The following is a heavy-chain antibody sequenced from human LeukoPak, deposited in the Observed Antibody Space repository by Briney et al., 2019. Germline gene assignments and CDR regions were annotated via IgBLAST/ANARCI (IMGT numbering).Heavy chain of an antibody. CDR1: GFTFSSYA. CDR2: ISYDGSNK. J-gene: IGHJ4*02. CDR3: ARDQGFDY. Sequence: PGGSLRLSCAASGFTFSSYAMHWVRPAPGKGLEWVAVISYDGSNKYYADSVKGRFTISRDNSKNTLYLQMNSLRAEDTAVYYCARDQGFDYWGQGTLVTVSS. V-gene: IGHV3-30*04.